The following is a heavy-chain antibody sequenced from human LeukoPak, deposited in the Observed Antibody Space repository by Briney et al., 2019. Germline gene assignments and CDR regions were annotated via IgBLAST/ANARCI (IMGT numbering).Heavy chain of an antibody. D-gene: IGHD3-22*01. Sequence: GGSLRLSCAASGFTFSSYGMSWVRQAPGKGLEWVGRIKSKTDGGTTDYAAPVKGRFTISRDDSKNTLYLQMNSLKTEDTAVYYCTTTYYYDSSGYYKRLDYWGQGTLVTVSS. V-gene: IGHV3-15*01. CDR2: IKSKTDGGTT. CDR1: GFTFSSYG. CDR3: TTTYYYDSSGYYKRLDY. J-gene: IGHJ4*02.